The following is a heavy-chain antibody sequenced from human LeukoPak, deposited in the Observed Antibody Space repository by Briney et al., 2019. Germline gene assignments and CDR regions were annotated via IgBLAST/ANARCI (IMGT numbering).Heavy chain of an antibody. CDR2: ISSSGSTI. Sequence: GSLRLSCAASGFTLSSYEMNWVRQAPGKGLEWVSYISSSGSTIYYADSVKGRFTISRDNAKNSLYLQMNSLRAEDTAVYYCARVEWDLLGAFDIWGQGTMVTVSS. CDR3: ARVEWDLLGAFDI. J-gene: IGHJ3*02. CDR1: GFTLSSYE. V-gene: IGHV3-48*03. D-gene: IGHD1-26*01.